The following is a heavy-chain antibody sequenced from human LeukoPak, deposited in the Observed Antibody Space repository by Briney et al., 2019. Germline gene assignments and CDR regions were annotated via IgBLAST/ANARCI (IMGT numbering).Heavy chain of an antibody. Sequence: SQTLSLTCAISGDSVSSNSAPWNWITQSPSRGLEWLGRTYYRSKWYNDYVVSVKSRITINPDTSKNQFSLQLNSVTPEYTAVYYCAREGYYFDYWGQGTLVTVSS. CDR1: GDSVSSNSAP. J-gene: IGHJ4*02. CDR2: TYYRSKWYN. V-gene: IGHV6-1*01. CDR3: AREGYYFDY.